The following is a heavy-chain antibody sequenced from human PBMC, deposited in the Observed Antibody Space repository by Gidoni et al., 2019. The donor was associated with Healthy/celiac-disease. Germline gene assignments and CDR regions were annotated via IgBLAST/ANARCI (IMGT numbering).Heavy chain of an antibody. CDR1: GFTFSSYA. CDR2: ISVSGGST. Sequence: EVQLLESGGGLVQPGGSLRLSCAASGFTFSSYALSWVRQAPGKGLEWVSAISVSGGSTYYADSVKGRFTISRDNSKNTLYLQMNSLRAEDTAVYYCAKVRPVAGPLAKAYFDYWGQGTLVTVSS. V-gene: IGHV3-23*01. J-gene: IGHJ4*02. D-gene: IGHD6-19*01. CDR3: AKVRPVAGPLAKAYFDY.